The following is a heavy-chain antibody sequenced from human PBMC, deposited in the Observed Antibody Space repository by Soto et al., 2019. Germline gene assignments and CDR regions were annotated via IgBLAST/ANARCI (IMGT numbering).Heavy chain of an antibody. V-gene: IGHV3-21*06. CDR1: S. J-gene: IGHJ2*01. Sequence: EVQLVESGGGLVKPGGSLRLSCSMNWVRQAPGKGLEWVSSISSSSSNIYYADAVKGRFTMSRDNAKNLVYLQMNSLRGEDTAVYYCARDGGRRGGGYFDLWGRGTLVTVSS. CDR3: ARDGGRRGGGYFDL. CDR2: ISSSSSNI. D-gene: IGHD3-16*01.